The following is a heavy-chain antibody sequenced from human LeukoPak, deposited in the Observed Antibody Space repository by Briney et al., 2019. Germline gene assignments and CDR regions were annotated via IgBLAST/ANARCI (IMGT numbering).Heavy chain of an antibody. Sequence: ASVKVSCKASGYTFTGYYMHWVRQAPGQGLEWMGWINPNSGGTNYAQKFQGRVTMTRDTSISTAYMELSRLRSDDTAVYYCARDIDIVVVPAAINPPYYYMDVWGKGTTVTVSS. D-gene: IGHD2-2*01. CDR1: GYTFTGYY. J-gene: IGHJ6*03. CDR3: ARDIDIVVVPAAINPPYYYMDV. CDR2: INPNSGGT. V-gene: IGHV1-2*02.